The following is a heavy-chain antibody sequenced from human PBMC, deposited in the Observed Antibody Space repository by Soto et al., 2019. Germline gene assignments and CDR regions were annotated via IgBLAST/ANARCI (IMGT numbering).Heavy chain of an antibody. Sequence: EVQLVESGGGLVQPGRSLRLSCAASGFTFDDYAMHWVRQPPGKGLEWVSGITWNSGIIGYADSVKGRFTISRDTAKNSLYLQMNSLRPEDTALYYCAKDQGYSTSYYGYVDLWGRGTLVTVSS. D-gene: IGHD6-13*01. J-gene: IGHJ2*01. V-gene: IGHV3-9*01. CDR2: ITWNSGII. CDR3: AKDQGYSTSYYGYVDL. CDR1: GFTFDDYA.